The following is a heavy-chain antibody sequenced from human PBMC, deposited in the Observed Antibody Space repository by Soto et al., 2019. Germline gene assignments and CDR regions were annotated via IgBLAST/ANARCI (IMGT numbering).Heavy chain of an antibody. CDR3: ATGGRRSPGMDG. CDR2: IYYRGST. Sequence: QVQLQESGPGLVKPSQTLSLTCTVSGGSISSGGYYWSWIRQHPGKGLEWIGYIYYRGSTYYNPSLKRRVTISVEPSTNKSSVKLSYGTAADPAVYCCATGGRRSPGMDGWGQGTTVTVSS. J-gene: IGHJ6*02. D-gene: IGHD2-15*01. V-gene: IGHV4-31*03. CDR1: GGSISSGGYY.